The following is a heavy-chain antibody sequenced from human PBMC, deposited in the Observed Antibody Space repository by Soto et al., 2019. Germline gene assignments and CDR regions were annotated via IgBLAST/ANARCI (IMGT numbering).Heavy chain of an antibody. V-gene: IGHV3-23*01. CDR3: AELAGVRFDGSGGDADY. J-gene: IGHJ4*02. CDR1: GFTFSNYA. CDR2: ISSSGYST. Sequence: EVQLLDSGGGLVQPGGSLRVSCAVSGFTFSNYAMSWVRQAPGKGLEWVSTISSSGYSTYYADSLKGRFTVSRDNSKNTLFVQMESLRDEDTAVYYGAELAGVRFDGSGGDADYWGQGYLVTVSS. D-gene: IGHD3-10*01.